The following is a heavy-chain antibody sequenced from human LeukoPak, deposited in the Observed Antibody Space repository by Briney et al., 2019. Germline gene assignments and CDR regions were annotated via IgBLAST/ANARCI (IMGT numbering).Heavy chain of an antibody. Sequence: SETLSLTCTVSGGSISSHYWSWMRQPSGKGLEWIGYIYYSGSTNYNPSLKSRVTISVDTSKNQFSLKLSSVTAADTAVYYCARVAGIAVAGKAFDYWGQGTLVTVSS. CDR2: IYYSGST. CDR3: ARVAGIAVAGKAFDY. D-gene: IGHD6-19*01. CDR1: GGSISSHY. V-gene: IGHV4-59*11. J-gene: IGHJ4*02.